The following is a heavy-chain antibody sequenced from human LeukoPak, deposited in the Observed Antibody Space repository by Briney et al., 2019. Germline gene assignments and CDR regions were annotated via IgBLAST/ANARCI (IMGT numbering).Heavy chain of an antibody. CDR1: GFTFSSNA. CDR3: VISSGGSYLN. D-gene: IGHD2-15*01. Sequence: PGGSLRLSCSASGFTFSSNAMHWVRQAPGKGLEYVSAITSSGGSTYYADSVKGRFTISRDNAKNTLYLQMSSLRAEDTAVYYCVISSGGSYLNWGQGALVTVSS. CDR2: ITSSGGST. V-gene: IGHV3-64D*09. J-gene: IGHJ1*01.